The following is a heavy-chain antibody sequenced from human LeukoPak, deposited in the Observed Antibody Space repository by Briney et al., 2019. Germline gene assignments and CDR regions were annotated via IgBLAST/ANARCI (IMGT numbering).Heavy chain of an antibody. Sequence: GGSLRLSCTASGFTFSGYSMNWIRQAPGKGLEWVSSFGTRSTSVYHAGSVKGRFAISRDNAKNSLYLQMNSLRAEDTALYYCAREVSEGFDFWGQGTLVTASS. V-gene: IGHV3-21*01. J-gene: IGHJ4*02. D-gene: IGHD3-22*01. CDR1: GFTFSGYS. CDR2: FGTRSTSV. CDR3: AREVSEGFDF.